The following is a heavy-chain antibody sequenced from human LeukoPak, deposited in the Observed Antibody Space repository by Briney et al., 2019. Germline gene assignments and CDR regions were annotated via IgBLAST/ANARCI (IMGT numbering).Heavy chain of an antibody. CDR1: GYSIRNGYN. Sequence: SETLSLTCTVSGYSIRNGYNWGWIRLSPRKGLEWLGSIYQSGSTYDNPSLKSRVTISVDTSKNQFSLKLSSVTAADTAVYYCARSDPYSTTREKQNFDYWGQGTLVTVSS. D-gene: IGHD4-11*01. J-gene: IGHJ4*02. V-gene: IGHV4-38-2*02. CDR2: IYQSGST. CDR3: ARSDPYSTTREKQNFDY.